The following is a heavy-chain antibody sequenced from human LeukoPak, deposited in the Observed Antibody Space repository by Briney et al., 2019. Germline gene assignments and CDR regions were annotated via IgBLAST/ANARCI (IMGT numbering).Heavy chain of an antibody. D-gene: IGHD1-14*01. Sequence: SQTLSLTCTVSGGSISSGDYYWSWIRQPPGKGLEWIGYIYYSGSTYYNPSLKSRVTISVDTSKNQFPLKLSSVTAADTAVYYCARVNRRIDAFDIWGQGTMVTVSS. CDR1: GGSISSGDYY. V-gene: IGHV4-30-4*01. CDR3: ARVNRRIDAFDI. CDR2: IYYSGST. J-gene: IGHJ3*02.